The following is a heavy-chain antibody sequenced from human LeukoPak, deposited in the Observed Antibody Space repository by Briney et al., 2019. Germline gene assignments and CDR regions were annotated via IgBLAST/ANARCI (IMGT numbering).Heavy chain of an antibody. D-gene: IGHD5-24*01. Sequence: GASVKVSCKASGYTFTSYYMHWVRQAPGQGLEWMGIINPSGGSTSYAQKFQGRVTMTRNTSISTAYMELSSLRSEDTAVYYCASVYKHGMDVWGQGTTVIVSS. CDR3: ASVYKHGMDV. CDR1: GYTFTSYY. CDR2: INPSGGST. V-gene: IGHV1-46*01. J-gene: IGHJ6*02.